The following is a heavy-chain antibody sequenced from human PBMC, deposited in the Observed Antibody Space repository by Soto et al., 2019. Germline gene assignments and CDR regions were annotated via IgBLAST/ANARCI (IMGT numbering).Heavy chain of an antibody. J-gene: IGHJ3*02. Sequence: QVQLVQSGAEVQKPGASVKVSCKASGYTFSDYYVHWVRQAPGQGLEWMGWISPKSGGTNYAQKFQGRVTMPRDTSIFTAYMELGRLRSDDTAVYYCTRNAFYYNSSGYHDGFDIWGQGTLVTVSS. V-gene: IGHV1-2*02. D-gene: IGHD3-22*01. CDR1: GYTFSDYY. CDR2: ISPKSGGT. CDR3: TRNAFYYNSSGYHDGFDI.